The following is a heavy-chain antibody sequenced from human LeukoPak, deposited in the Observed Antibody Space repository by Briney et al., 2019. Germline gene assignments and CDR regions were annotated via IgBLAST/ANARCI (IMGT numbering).Heavy chain of an antibody. D-gene: IGHD1-26*01. CDR3: AREEGGAGLYGFDI. CDR2: ISSSGDYI. J-gene: IGHJ3*02. CDR1: GFTFSSYS. Sequence: GGSLRLSCAASGFTFSSYSMNWVRQAPGKGLEWVSSISSSGDYIYYADSLKGRFTISRDNAKNSLYLQMNSLRAEDTAVYYCAREEGGAGLYGFDIWGQGTMVTVSS. V-gene: IGHV3-21*01.